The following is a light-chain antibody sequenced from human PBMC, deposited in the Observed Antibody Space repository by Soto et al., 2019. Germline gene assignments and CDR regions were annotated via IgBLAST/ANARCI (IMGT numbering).Light chain of an antibody. Sequence: EVVFTQAAATLSFSRGRSPTLACAADQSVSGFLGWYQQKLGRAPRLLIHDTSNRATGVPARFSGSGSGTEFTLTISSLQSEDFAVYFCQQYNNWPPITFRQGTRLEIK. V-gene: IGKV3-11*01. J-gene: IGKJ5*01. CDR2: DTS. CDR1: QSVSGF. CDR3: QQYNNWPPIT.